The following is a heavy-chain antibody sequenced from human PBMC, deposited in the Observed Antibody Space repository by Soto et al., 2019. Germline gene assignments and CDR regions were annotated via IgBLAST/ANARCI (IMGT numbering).Heavy chain of an antibody. D-gene: IGHD1-26*01. J-gene: IGHJ6*02. CDR3: ARMGLVGATSLYYYYYGMDV. V-gene: IGHV4-34*01. CDR2: INHSGST. CDR1: GGSISSYY. Sequence: SETLSLTCTVSGGSISSYYWSWIRQPPGKGLEWIGEINHSGSTNYNPSLKSRVTISVDTSKNQFTLKLSSVTAADTAVYYCARMGLVGATSLYYYYYGMDVWGQGTTVTVSS.